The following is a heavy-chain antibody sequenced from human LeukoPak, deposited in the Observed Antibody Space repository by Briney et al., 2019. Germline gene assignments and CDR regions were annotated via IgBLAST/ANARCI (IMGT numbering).Heavy chain of an antibody. CDR1: GYTFTSYD. CDR3: ARVRGSGSYYHRWFDP. Sequence: GASVTVSCKASGYTFTSYDINWVRQATGQGLEWMGWMNPNSGNTGYAQKFQGRVTITRNTSISTAYMELSSLRSEDTAVYYCARVRGSGSYYHRWFDPWGQGTLVTVSS. V-gene: IGHV1-8*01. J-gene: IGHJ5*02. CDR2: MNPNSGNT. D-gene: IGHD3-10*01.